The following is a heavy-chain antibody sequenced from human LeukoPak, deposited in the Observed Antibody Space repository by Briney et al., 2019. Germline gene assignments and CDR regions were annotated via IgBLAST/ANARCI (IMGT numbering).Heavy chain of an antibody. CDR1: EFTFTTYS. CDR3: AGDWETNSFDY. V-gene: IGHV3-33*01. CDR2: IYYDGSNI. J-gene: IGHJ4*02. Sequence: GRSLTLSCAASEFTFTTYSMHWVRQAPGKGLEWVAFIYYDGSNIYYADYVKGRFTISRDISKNTLYLQMDSLRAEDTAIYYCAGDWETNSFDYWGQGTLVTVSS. D-gene: IGHD1-1*01.